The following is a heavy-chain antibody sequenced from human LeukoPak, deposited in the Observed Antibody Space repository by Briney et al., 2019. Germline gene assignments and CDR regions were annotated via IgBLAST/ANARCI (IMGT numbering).Heavy chain of an antibody. Sequence: SETLSLTCAVYGVSFSGYYWSWIRQPPGKGLEWIGEINHSGSTNYNPSLKSRVTISVDTSKNQFSLKLSSVTAADTAVYYCARGRYSSSWSTFDYWGQGTLVTVSS. V-gene: IGHV4-34*01. CDR1: GVSFSGYY. J-gene: IGHJ4*02. D-gene: IGHD6-13*01. CDR3: ARGRYSSSWSTFDY. CDR2: INHSGST.